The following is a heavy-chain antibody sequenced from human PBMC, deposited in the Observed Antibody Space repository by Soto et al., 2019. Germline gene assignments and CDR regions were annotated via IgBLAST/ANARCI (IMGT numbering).Heavy chain of an antibody. D-gene: IGHD3-10*01. V-gene: IGHV3-23*01. CDR3: AKEIHLSVWGSGKYPVS. CDR2: VGGSGAPT. J-gene: IGHJ1*01. CDR1: GFTFSIYA. Sequence: EVQLLESGGGLVQPGGSLRLSCAASGFTFSIYAMTWLRQAPGKGLEWVSAVGGSGAPTHYAVSVNGLFTISRDNSKTTLFLQITFGRVDDTSGYYGAKEIHLSVWGSGKYPVSWGQGRLVTVSS.